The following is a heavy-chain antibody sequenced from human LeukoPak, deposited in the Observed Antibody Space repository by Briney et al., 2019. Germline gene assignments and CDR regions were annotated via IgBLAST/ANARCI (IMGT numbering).Heavy chain of an antibody. J-gene: IGHJ4*02. V-gene: IGHV4-59*01. CDR2: IYYSGTT. Sequence: PSETLSLTCTVSGGSISSYYWSWIRQPPGKGLEWIGYIYYSGTTNYNPSLKSRVTISVDTSKNQFSLKLSSVTAADTAVYYCARGQGSGWSNYYFDYWGQGILVTVSS. CDR1: GGSISSYY. CDR3: ARGQGSGWSNYYFDY. D-gene: IGHD6-19*01.